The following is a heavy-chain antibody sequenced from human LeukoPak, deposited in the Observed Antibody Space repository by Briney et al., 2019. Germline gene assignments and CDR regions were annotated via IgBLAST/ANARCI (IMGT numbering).Heavy chain of an antibody. J-gene: IGHJ6*03. CDR3: ARTTEGGYTYGYFYYYYMDV. V-gene: IGHV4-38-2*02. D-gene: IGHD5-18*01. Sequence: PSETLSLTCTASGYSISSGYYWGWIRQPPGKGLEWIGSIYHSGSTYYNPSLKSRVTISVDTSKNQFSLKLSSVTAADTAVYYCARTTEGGYTYGYFYYYYMDVWGKGTTVTISS. CDR2: IYHSGST. CDR1: GYSISSGYY.